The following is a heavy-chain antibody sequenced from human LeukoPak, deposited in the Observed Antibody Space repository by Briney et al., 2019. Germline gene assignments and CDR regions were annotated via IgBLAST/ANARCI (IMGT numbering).Heavy chain of an antibody. Sequence: GGSLRLSCAASGFTFSSYNMNWVRQAPGKGLEWVSSISSSSSYIYYADSVKGRFTISRDNAKNSLYLQRNSLRAEDTAVYYCASSAYDSSGYPYSWGQGTLVTVSS. D-gene: IGHD3-22*01. CDR2: ISSSSSYI. J-gene: IGHJ4*02. CDR3: ASSAYDSSGYPYS. V-gene: IGHV3-21*01. CDR1: GFTFSSYN.